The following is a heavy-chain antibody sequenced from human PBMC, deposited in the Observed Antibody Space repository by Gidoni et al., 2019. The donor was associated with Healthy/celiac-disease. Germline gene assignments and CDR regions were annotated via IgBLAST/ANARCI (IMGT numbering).Heavy chain of an antibody. J-gene: IGHJ6*02. CDR1: GFTFSSYA. CDR2: ISGSGGST. Sequence: EVQLLESGGGLVQPGGSLRLSCAASGFTFSSYAMSWVRQAPGKGLEWVSAISGSGGSTYYADSVKGRFTISRDNSKNTLYLQMNSLRAEDTAVYYCAKVCQLDQAVAGPRDYYGMDVWGQGTTVTVSS. CDR3: AKVCQLDQAVAGPRDYYGMDV. D-gene: IGHD6-19*01. V-gene: IGHV3-23*01.